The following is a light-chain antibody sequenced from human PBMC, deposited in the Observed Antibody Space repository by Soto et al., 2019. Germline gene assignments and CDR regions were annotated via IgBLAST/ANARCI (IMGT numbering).Light chain of an antibody. CDR1: QSVSNN. CDR3: QQYNNWWT. V-gene: IGKV3-15*01. Sequence: EIVMTQSPATLSVSPGERVTLSCRASQSVSNNLAWYQKKPGQAPRLLIYGASTRATGIPARFSGSGSGTEFTLTISSLQSEDFAFYYCQQYNNWWTFGQGTRVDIK. CDR2: GAS. J-gene: IGKJ1*01.